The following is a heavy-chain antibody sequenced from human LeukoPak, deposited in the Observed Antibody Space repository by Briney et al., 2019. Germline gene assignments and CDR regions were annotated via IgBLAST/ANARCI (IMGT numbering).Heavy chain of an antibody. CDR3: ARDGGELWPLDE. J-gene: IGHJ4*02. V-gene: IGHV3-7*01. D-gene: IGHD3-10*01. CDR2: IRPDGSET. CDR1: GFPFKGYW. Sequence: GGSLRLSCVASGFPFKGYWMTWVRQSPGKGLDWVANIRPDGSETNYLDSVKGRFTISRDNARDSLFLEMNNLRVDDTAVYYCARDGGELWPLDEWGQGILVTVSS.